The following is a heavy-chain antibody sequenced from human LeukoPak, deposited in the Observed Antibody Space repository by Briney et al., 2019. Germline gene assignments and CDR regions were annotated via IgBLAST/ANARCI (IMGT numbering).Heavy chain of an antibody. J-gene: IGHJ3*02. CDR3: ARDITRKNDFWSGYLRDDAFDI. D-gene: IGHD3-3*01. CDR2: ISSSSSYI. CDR1: GFIFSTYS. V-gene: IGHV3-21*01. Sequence: PGGSLRLSCAASGFIFSTYSMNWVRQAPGKGLEWVSSISSSSSYIYYADSVKGRFTISRDNAKNSLYLQMNSLRAEDTAVYYCARDITRKNDFWSGYLRDDAFDIWGQGTMVTVSS.